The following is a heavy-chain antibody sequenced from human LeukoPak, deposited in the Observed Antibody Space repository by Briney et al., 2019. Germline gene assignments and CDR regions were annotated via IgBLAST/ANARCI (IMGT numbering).Heavy chain of an antibody. CDR1: GFTFRNYW. Sequence: GRSLRLSCAASGFTFRNYWMSWVRQAQGKGLEWAASIKQDGSEKYYVDSVKGRFTISRDNAKNSLYLQMNSLRAEDTAVYYCARGDPMVTTRGMDVWGKGTTVTVSS. V-gene: IGHV3-7*01. CDR2: IKQDGSEK. D-gene: IGHD4-17*01. CDR3: ARGDPMVTTRGMDV. J-gene: IGHJ6*03.